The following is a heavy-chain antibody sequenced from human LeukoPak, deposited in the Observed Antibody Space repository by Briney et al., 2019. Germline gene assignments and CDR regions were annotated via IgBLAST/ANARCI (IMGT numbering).Heavy chain of an antibody. CDR3: ARGWGERGKCRGGTCNNPQFDY. J-gene: IGHJ4*02. CDR1: GFTFDYYW. V-gene: IGHV3-7*01. D-gene: IGHD2-15*01. CDR2: IKESGSEK. Sequence: GESLRLSCAASGFTFDYYWMTWFRQAPRKGLQWLAKIKESGSEKYYVASVKGRFTISRDNAKNSLYLQMNSLRVEDTAVYYCARGWGERGKCRGGTCNNPQFDYWGRGTLVTVSS.